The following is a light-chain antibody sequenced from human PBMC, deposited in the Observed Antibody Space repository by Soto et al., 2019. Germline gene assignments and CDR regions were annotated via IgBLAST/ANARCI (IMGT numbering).Light chain of an antibody. V-gene: IGKV3-20*01. Sequence: EIVLTQSPGTLSLSPGESATLSCRASQSVPRSYLAWYQQKPGQAPGLLIYGTSSRATGIPDRFSGSGSGTDFTLTISRLEPEDFAVYYCQQFGTSHWAFGQGTKVDIK. J-gene: IGKJ1*01. CDR2: GTS. CDR3: QQFGTSHWA. CDR1: QSVPRSY.